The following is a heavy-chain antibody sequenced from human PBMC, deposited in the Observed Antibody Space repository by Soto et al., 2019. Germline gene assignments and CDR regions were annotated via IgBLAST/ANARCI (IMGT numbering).Heavy chain of an antibody. D-gene: IGHD2-21*02. CDR3: ALKVVTYYDN. J-gene: IGHJ4*02. CDR1: GYSFSSTY. V-gene: IGHV1-46*01. Sequence: QVQLVQSGAEVKKPGASVRISCRASGYSFSSTYVHWVRQAPGQGPEWMGIINPAGGTTYYAQKFQGRLTVPSHTSTAPVFMDLNDLTSEDTAVYFCALKVVTYYDNWGQGSLLTVSS. CDR2: INPAGGTT.